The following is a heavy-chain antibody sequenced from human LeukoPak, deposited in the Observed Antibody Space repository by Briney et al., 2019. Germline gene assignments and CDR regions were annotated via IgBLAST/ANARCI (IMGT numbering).Heavy chain of an antibody. CDR2: ISGIGGTT. CDR1: GFTFSGYA. D-gene: IGHD6-13*01. Sequence: GGSLRLPCAASGFTFSGYAMSWVRQAPGKGLEWVSIISGIGGTTYYADSVKGRFTISRDNSKNTVYLQMNSLRAEDTAVYYCARTAAASIRSFGMWGQGTMVTVSS. J-gene: IGHJ3*02. CDR3: ARTAAASIRSFGM. V-gene: IGHV3-23*01.